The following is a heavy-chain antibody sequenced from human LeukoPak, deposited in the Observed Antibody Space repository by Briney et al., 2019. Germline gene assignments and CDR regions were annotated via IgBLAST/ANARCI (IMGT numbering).Heavy chain of an antibody. CDR1: GGSISIFY. Sequence: SETLSLTCTVSGGSISIFYWSWIRQPPGKGLEWIGDIDYSGTTNYNPSLKGRLTISLDTSKNQFSLRLTSVTAADTAVYYCARIDAVAATPTSFDYWGQGTLVTVSS. V-gene: IGHV4-59*01. J-gene: IGHJ4*02. CDR3: ARIDAVAATPTSFDY. CDR2: IDYSGTT. D-gene: IGHD6-19*01.